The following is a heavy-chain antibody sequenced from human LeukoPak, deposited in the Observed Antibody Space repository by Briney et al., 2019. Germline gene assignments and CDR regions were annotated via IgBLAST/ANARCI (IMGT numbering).Heavy chain of an antibody. CDR1: GGSISSYY. CDR2: IYYSGST. D-gene: IGHD3-22*01. CDR3: ARASGYPY. J-gene: IGHJ4*02. V-gene: IGHV4-59*01. Sequence: SETLSLTCTVSGGSISSYYWSWIRQPPGKGLEWIGYIYYSGSTNYNPSLKSRVTISVDRSKNQFSLKLSSVTAADTAVYYCARASGYPYWGQGTLVTVSS.